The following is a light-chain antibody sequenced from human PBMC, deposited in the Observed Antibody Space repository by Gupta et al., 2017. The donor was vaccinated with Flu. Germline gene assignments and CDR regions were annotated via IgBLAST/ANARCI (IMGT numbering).Light chain of an antibody. CDR1: SSDVGGYKY. Sequence: TISCTGTSSDVGGYKYVSWYQQHPGKAPKLMIYEVSNRPSGVSNRFSGSKSGNTASLTISGLQAEDEADYYCSSYTSSSTLPYVFGTGTKVTVL. CDR3: SSYTSSSTLPYV. CDR2: EVS. V-gene: IGLV2-14*01. J-gene: IGLJ1*01.